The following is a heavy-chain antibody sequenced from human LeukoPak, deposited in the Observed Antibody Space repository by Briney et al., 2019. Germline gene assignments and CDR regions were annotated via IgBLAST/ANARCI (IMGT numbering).Heavy chain of an antibody. D-gene: IGHD3-16*02. Sequence: SETLSLTCAVYGGSFSGYYWSWIRQPPGKGLEWIGEINHGGSTNYNPSLKSRVTISVDTSKNQFSLKLSSVTAADTAVYYCARGVTPYDYVWGSYRYRFDYWGQGTLVTVSS. V-gene: IGHV4-34*01. CDR2: INHGGST. J-gene: IGHJ4*02. CDR1: GGSFSGYY. CDR3: ARGVTPYDYVWGSYRYRFDY.